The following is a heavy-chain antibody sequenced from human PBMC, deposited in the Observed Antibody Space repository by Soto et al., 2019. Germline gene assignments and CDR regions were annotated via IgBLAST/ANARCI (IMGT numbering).Heavy chain of an antibody. D-gene: IGHD2-21*02. CDR3: ARLPKGSVVTG. V-gene: IGHV3-48*02. CDR1: GFSFRDHS. Sequence: VQLVESGGGVVSPGGSLRLSCVGSGFSFRDHSMNWVRQPPGKGLQWISYISSSNENIYYADSVKGRFTVSRDNAKNTLFLQMNSLRDDDSAIYYCARLPKGSVVTGWGQGSLVTVSS. J-gene: IGHJ4*01. CDR2: ISSSNENI.